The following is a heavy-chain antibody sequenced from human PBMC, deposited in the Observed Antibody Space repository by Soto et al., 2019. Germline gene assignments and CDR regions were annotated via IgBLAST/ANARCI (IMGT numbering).Heavy chain of an antibody. Sequence: GGSLRLSCAASGFTFSSYAMSWVRQAPGKGLEWVSAISGSGGSTYYADSVKGRFTISRDNSKNTLYLQMNSLRAEDTAVYYCATERLRFLEWSYYGMDVWGQGTTVTVSS. J-gene: IGHJ6*02. D-gene: IGHD3-3*01. CDR3: ATERLRFLEWSYYGMDV. V-gene: IGHV3-23*01. CDR1: GFTFSSYA. CDR2: ISGSGGST.